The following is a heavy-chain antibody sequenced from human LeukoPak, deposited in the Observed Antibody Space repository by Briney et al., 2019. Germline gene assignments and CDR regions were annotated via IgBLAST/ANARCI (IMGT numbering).Heavy chain of an antibody. CDR3: AKVLGRQRYIDNALYYFDY. V-gene: IGHV4-59*01. J-gene: IGHJ4*02. Sequence: KTSETLSLTCTVSGGSISSYYWSWIRQPPGKGLEWIGYIYNSGSTNYNPSLKSRVTISEDTSKNQFSLRLSSVTAADTAVYYCAKVLGRQRYIDNALYYFDYWGQGTLVTVSS. CDR2: IYNSGST. D-gene: IGHD7-27*01. CDR1: GGSISSYY.